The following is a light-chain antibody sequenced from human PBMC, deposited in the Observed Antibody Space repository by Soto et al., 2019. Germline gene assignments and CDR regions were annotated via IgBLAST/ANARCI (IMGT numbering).Light chain of an antibody. Sequence: EIVLTQSPGTLSLSPGERATLSCRASQSVTSTHLAWYQQKPGQAPRLLIYGASSRATGIPDRFSGSGSGTGFTLTSSRLEPEDLSVYYCQQYGSSPWTFGQGTKVEIK. V-gene: IGKV3-20*01. CDR2: GAS. J-gene: IGKJ1*01. CDR1: QSVTSTH. CDR3: QQYGSSPWT.